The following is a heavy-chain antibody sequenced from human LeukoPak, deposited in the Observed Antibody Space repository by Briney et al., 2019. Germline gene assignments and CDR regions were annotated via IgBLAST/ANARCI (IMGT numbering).Heavy chain of an antibody. V-gene: IGHV1-18*01. CDR1: GYTFTTYG. CDR2: ISVYNGNT. D-gene: IGHD3-10*01. CDR3: ARGRVDRGFDY. Sequence: ASVKVSCKASGYTFTTYGISWVRQAPGQGLEWMGWISVYNGNTNYAQKLQDRVTMTTDTSASTAYMELRSLRSDDTAVYYCARGRVDRGFDYWGQGTLVTVSS. J-gene: IGHJ4*02.